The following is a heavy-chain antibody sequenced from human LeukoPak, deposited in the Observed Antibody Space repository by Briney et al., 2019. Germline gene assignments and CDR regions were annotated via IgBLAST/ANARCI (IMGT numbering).Heavy chain of an antibody. CDR3: ARDHTIGDYPPTGY. Sequence: PGGSLRLSCAASGFTFSSYAMSWVRQAPGKGLEWVSAISGSGGSTYYADSVKGRFTISRDNAKNSLYLQMNSLRAEDTAVYYCARDHTIGDYPPTGYWGQGTLVTVSS. V-gene: IGHV3-23*01. CDR2: ISGSGGST. CDR1: GFTFSSYA. J-gene: IGHJ4*02. D-gene: IGHD4-17*01.